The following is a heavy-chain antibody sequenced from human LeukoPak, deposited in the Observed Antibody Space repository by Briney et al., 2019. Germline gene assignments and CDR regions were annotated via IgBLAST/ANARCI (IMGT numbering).Heavy chain of an antibody. D-gene: IGHD1-26*01. CDR2: INPNGGST. V-gene: IGHV1-46*01. Sequence: GASVKVSCKASGYTFTTFYIHWVRQAPGQGLEWMGMINPNGGSTTYSQKFQDRVSMARDTSTSTVYMELSSLRSEDTAVYYCARDLIVGATFVFWGQGTLVTVSS. CDR3: ARDLIVGATFVF. CDR1: GYTFTTFY. J-gene: IGHJ4*02.